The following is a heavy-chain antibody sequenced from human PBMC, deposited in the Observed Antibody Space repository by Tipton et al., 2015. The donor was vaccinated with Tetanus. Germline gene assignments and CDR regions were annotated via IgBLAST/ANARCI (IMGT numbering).Heavy chain of an antibody. Sequence: QLVQSGAEVKKPGASVKVSCKASGYTFTHYGISWVRQAPGQGLEWVGWISPFTGDTEYAQNLQDRLILTTDTSTATAYVEVRSLTSDDTAVYYCARDAGPDYIWGNYRFPFDYWGQGTLVTVSS. J-gene: IGHJ4*02. D-gene: IGHD3-16*02. CDR2: ISPFTGDT. V-gene: IGHV1-18*01. CDR1: GYTFTHYG. CDR3: ARDAGPDYIWGNYRFPFDY.